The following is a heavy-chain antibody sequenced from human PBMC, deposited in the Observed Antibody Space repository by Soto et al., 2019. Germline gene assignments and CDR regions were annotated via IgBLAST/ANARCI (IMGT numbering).Heavy chain of an antibody. CDR3: ARDRHSTSSGYFDY. CDR2: VYYDGSNT. J-gene: IGHJ4*02. CDR1: GFTFGSYG. V-gene: IGHV3-33*01. Sequence: QVQLVESGGRVVQSGRSLRLSCAASGFTFGSYGMHWVRQAPGKGLEWVAVVYYDGSNTYSADSVKGRFIISRDNSRNTLYLQMNSLRAEDTALYYCARDRHSTSSGYFDYWGQGTLVTVSS. D-gene: IGHD6-6*01.